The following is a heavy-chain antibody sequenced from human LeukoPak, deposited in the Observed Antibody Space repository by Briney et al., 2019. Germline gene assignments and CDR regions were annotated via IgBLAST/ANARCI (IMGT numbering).Heavy chain of an antibody. CDR3: ARVGYCSSTSCYIIAY. J-gene: IGHJ4*02. Sequence: ASVKVSCKASGGTFSSHAISWVRQAPGQGLEWMGRIIPILGIANYAQKFQGRVTITADKSTSTAYMELSSLRSEDTAVYYCARVGYCSSTSCYIIAYWGQGTLVTVSS. D-gene: IGHD2-2*02. CDR2: IIPILGIA. CDR1: GGTFSSHA. V-gene: IGHV1-69*04.